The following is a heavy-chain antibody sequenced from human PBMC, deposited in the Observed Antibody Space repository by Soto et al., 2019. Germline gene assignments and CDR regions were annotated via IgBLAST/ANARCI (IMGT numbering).Heavy chain of an antibody. CDR1: GYSFTSYW. D-gene: IGHD3-16*01. CDR2: IDPSDSYT. J-gene: IGHJ6*02. CDR3: ARFRLGLPDYYYYYGMDV. V-gene: IGHV5-10-1*01. Sequence: GESLKISCKGSGYSFTSYWISWVRQMPGKGLEWMGRIDPSDSYTNYSPSFQGHVTISADKPISTAYLQWSSLKASDTAMYYCARFRLGLPDYYYYYGMDVWGQGTTVTVSS.